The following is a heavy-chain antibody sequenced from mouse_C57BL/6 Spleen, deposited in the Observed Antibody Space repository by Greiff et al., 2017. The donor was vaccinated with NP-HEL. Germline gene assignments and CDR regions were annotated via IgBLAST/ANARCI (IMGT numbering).Heavy chain of an antibody. CDR3: ARADYSNSFDY. CDR1: GYAFSSYW. CDR2: IYPGDGDT. Sequence: VKLQESGAELVKPGASVKISCKASGYAFSSYWMNWVKQRPGKGLEWIGQIYPGDGDTNYNGKFKGKATLTADKSSSTAYMQLSSLTSEDSAVYFCARADYSNSFDYWGQGTTLTVSS. J-gene: IGHJ2*01. V-gene: IGHV1-80*01. D-gene: IGHD2-5*01.